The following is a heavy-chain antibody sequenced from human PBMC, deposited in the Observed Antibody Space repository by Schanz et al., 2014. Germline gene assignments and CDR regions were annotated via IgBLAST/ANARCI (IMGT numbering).Heavy chain of an antibody. Sequence: QVQLVESGGGVVQFGRSLRLSCVASGFTFSSYGMHWVRQAPGKGLEWVAVIWYDENNKYYADSVKGRFTMSRDNSKNTLYLQMNSLRAEDTAVYYCARDFDDRRGYGSGYCLGDCMDVWDKGTTVTVSS. D-gene: IGHD3-10*01. CDR3: ARDFDDRRGYGSGYCLGDCMDV. V-gene: IGHV3-33*01. J-gene: IGHJ6*04. CDR2: IWYDENNK. CDR1: GFTFSSYG.